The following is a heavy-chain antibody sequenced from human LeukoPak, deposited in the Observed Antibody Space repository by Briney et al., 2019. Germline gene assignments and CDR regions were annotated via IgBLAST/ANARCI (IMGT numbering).Heavy chain of an antibody. CDR1: GGSISSGGYY. Sequence: PSQTLSLTCTVSGGSISSGGYYWSWIRQPPGKGLEWIGYIYHSGSTYYNPSLKSRVTISVDRSKNQFSLKLCSVTAADTAVYYCARDRLTGDSTDIWGQGTMVTVSS. D-gene: IGHD7-27*01. CDR2: IYHSGST. CDR3: ARDRLTGDSTDI. J-gene: IGHJ3*02. V-gene: IGHV4-30-2*01.